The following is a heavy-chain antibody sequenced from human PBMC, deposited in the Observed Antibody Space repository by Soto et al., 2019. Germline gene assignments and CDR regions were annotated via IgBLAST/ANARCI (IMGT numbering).Heavy chain of an antibody. Sequence: ASVKVSCKASGYTFTSYGICWVRQAPGQGLEWMGWISAYNGNTNYAQKLQGRVTMTTDTSTSTAYMELRSLRSDDTAAYYCARNDDISNWFDPRGQGTLVTVSS. CDR2: ISAYNGNT. V-gene: IGHV1-18*01. J-gene: IGHJ5*02. CDR3: ARNDDISNWFDP. D-gene: IGHD3-9*01. CDR1: GYTFTSYG.